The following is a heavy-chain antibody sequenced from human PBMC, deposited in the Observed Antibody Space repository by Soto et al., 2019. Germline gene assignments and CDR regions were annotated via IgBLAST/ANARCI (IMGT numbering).Heavy chain of an antibody. Sequence: QVHLVQSGAEVKNPGASVRVSCKASGITYSTYAIHWVRQAPGQGLEWMGWINAGEGYTRYSQDFQGRVTLTTVTSASTTYMDLSKLTFEDPGVYYCARAISGYVTWGQGTQVTVSS. CDR1: GITYSTYA. D-gene: IGHD6-25*01. CDR2: INAGEGYT. CDR3: ARAISGYVT. V-gene: IGHV1-3*01. J-gene: IGHJ5*02.